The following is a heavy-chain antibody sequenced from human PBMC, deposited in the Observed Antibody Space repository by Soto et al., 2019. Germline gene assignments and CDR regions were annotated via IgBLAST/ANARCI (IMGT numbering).Heavy chain of an antibody. V-gene: IGHV1-2*02. CDR2: INPKSGGT. CDR3: ARDLAKGGGSAGFDY. J-gene: IGHJ4*02. CDR1: GDTFSAND. D-gene: IGHD1-26*01. Sequence: ASVKGSCKASGDTFSANDIHWVRQAPGQGFECMGWINPKSGGTKYPQKFQGRVTMTRDTSLSTVYMTLTRLTSDDTAVYYCARDLAKGGGSAGFDYWGQGTLVTVSS.